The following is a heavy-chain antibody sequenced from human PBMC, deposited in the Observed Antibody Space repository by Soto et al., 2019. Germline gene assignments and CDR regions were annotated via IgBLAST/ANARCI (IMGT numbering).Heavy chain of an antibody. CDR2: INPNSGGT. CDR3: AAARITMIVVVSPYWYFDL. D-gene: IGHD3-22*01. CDR1: GYTFTGYY. J-gene: IGHJ2*01. V-gene: IGHV1-2*02. Sequence: GASVKVSFKASGYTFTGYYMHWVRQAPGQGLEWMGWINPNSGGTNYAQKFQGRVTMTRDTSISTAYMELSRLRSDDTAVYYCAAARITMIVVVSPYWYFDLWGRGTLVTVSS.